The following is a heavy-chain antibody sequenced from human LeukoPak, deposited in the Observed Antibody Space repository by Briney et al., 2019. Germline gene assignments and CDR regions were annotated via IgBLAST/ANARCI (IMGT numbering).Heavy chain of an antibody. J-gene: IGHJ4*02. Sequence: SETLSLTCDVSGGSVTSTNWWTWVRQPPGKGLGWIGEVHLDGRTNYNPSLKSRLIMSVDLPENHISLKLTSVTAADTAVYYCARPYSSGWYPFDYWGQGTLVTVSS. CDR3: ARPYSSGWYPFDY. CDR1: GGSVTSTNW. CDR2: VHLDGRT. D-gene: IGHD6-19*01. V-gene: IGHV4-4*02.